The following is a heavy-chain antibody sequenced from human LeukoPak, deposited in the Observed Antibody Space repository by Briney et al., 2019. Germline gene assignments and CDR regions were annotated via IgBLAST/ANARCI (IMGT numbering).Heavy chain of an antibody. V-gene: IGHV4-59*01. Sequence: PSETLSLTCTVSGGSISSCYWSWIRQPPGKGLEWIGYIYYSGSTNYNPSLKSRVTISVDTSKNQFSLKLSSVTAADTAVYYCAGDSSGYVYNFDYWGQGTLVTVSS. CDR2: IYYSGST. CDR3: AGDSSGYVYNFDY. CDR1: GGSISSCY. D-gene: IGHD5-12*01. J-gene: IGHJ4*02.